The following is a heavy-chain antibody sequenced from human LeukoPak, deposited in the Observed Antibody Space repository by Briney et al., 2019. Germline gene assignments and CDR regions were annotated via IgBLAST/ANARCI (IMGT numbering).Heavy chain of an antibody. D-gene: IGHD2-15*01. CDR1: RGSISSYF. V-gene: IGHV4-59*01. J-gene: IGHJ4*01. CDR3: ARAVLSYCRGGSCPYFDY. Sequence: SETLSLTCTVSRGSISSYFWSWIRQPPGQGLEWMGDIYYSGSTNYNPSLKSRVTISVDTSKNQFSLKLSSLPSADTAVYYSARAVLSYCRGGSCPYFDYWGQGTLVTVSS. CDR2: IYYSGST.